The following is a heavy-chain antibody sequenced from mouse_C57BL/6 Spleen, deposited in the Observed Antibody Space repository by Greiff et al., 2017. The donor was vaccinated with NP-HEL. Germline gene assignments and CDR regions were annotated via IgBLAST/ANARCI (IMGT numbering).Heavy chain of an antibody. Sequence: EVQLQQSGAELVKPGASVKLSCTASGFNIKDYYMHWVKQRTEQGLEWIGRIDPEDGETKYAPKFQGKATITADTSSNTAYLQLSSLTSEDTAVYYCARGSLITTVVADYAMDYWGQGTSVSVSS. CDR2: IDPEDGET. CDR1: GFNIKDYY. CDR3: ARGSLITTVVADYAMDY. D-gene: IGHD1-1*01. J-gene: IGHJ4*01. V-gene: IGHV14-2*01.